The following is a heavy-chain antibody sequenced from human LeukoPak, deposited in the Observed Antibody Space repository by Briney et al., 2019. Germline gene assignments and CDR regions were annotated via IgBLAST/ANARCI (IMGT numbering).Heavy chain of an antibody. CDR2: IKQDGSEK. CDR3: ARDKAGDGAFDI. J-gene: IGHJ3*02. D-gene: IGHD6-19*01. Sequence: GGSLRLSCAASGFTFGSYWMSWVRQAPGKGLEWVANIKQDGSEKYYVDSVKGRFTISRDNAKNSLYLQMNSLRAEDTAIYYCARDKAGDGAFDIWGQGTVVTVSS. V-gene: IGHV3-7*01. CDR1: GFTFGSYW.